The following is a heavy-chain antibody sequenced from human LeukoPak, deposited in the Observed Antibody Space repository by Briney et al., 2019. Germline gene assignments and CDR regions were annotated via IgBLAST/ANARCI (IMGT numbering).Heavy chain of an antibody. CDR2: IYYSGST. CDR1: GGSISSSSYY. CDR3: ARHPSRSIAARRAY. J-gene: IGHJ4*02. Sequence: SETLSLTCTVPGGSISSSSYYWGWIRQPPGKGLEWIGSIYYSGSTYYNPSLKSRATISVDTSKNQFSLKLSSVTAADTAVYYCARHPSRSIAARRAYWGQGTLVTVSS. D-gene: IGHD6-6*01. V-gene: IGHV4-39*01.